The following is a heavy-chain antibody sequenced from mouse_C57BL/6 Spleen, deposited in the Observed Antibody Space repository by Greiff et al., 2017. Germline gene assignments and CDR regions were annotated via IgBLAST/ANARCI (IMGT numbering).Heavy chain of an antibody. CDR1: GYTFTSYW. V-gene: IGHV1-61*01. CDR3: ARPGGSSSFDY. Sequence: QVQLKQPGAELVRPGSSVKLSCKASGYTFTSYWMDWVKQRPGQGLEWIGNIYPSDSATHYNQKFKDKATLTVDKSSSTAYMQLSSLTSEDSAVYYCARPGGSSSFDYWGQGTTLTVSS. D-gene: IGHD1-1*01. CDR2: IYPSDSAT. J-gene: IGHJ2*01.